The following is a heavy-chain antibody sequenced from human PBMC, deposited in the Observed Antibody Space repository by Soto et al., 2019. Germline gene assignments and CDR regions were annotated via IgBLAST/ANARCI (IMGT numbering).Heavy chain of an antibody. CDR1: GFTFRTYG. CDR3: AKDTLNDSGSFDY. D-gene: IGHD6-19*01. V-gene: IGHV3-23*01. CDR2: ISGSGGER. J-gene: IGHJ4*02. Sequence: LRLSCAASGFTFRTYGMTWVRQAPGKGLEWVSGISGSGGERYYGDSGEGRFSISRDNSENTLFLQMHSLRAEDTAIYYCAKDTLNDSGSFDYWGQGTLVTVSS.